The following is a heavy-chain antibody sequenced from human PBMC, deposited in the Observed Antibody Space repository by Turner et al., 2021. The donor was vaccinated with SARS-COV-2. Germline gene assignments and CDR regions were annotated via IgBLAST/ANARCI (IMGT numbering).Heavy chain of an antibody. Sequence: QLQLQESGPGLVKPSETLSITRTVAGGSISSSTYYWGWIRQPPGTGLEWTGNIYYSGSTYYNPSLKSRVTITVDTSKNQFSLKLSSVAAADTAVYYCARLIDTAMDYYGMAVWGQGTTVTVSS. CDR2: IYYSGST. J-gene: IGHJ6*02. D-gene: IGHD5-18*01. CDR3: ARLIDTAMDYYGMAV. V-gene: IGHV4-39*01. CDR1: GGSISSSTYY.